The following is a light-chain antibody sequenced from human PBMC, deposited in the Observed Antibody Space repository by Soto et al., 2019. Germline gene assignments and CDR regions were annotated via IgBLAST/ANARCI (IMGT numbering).Light chain of an antibody. CDR3: QQYGSSPST. CDR2: GAS. Sequence: EIVLTQSPGTLSLSPGERATLSCRASQSVSSSYLAWYQQKPGQAPRLLIYGASSRPTGIPHRFSGSGSETDFTLPISRLEPEDFAVYYCQQYGSSPSTFGQGTRLEIK. CDR1: QSVSSSY. J-gene: IGKJ5*01. V-gene: IGKV3-20*01.